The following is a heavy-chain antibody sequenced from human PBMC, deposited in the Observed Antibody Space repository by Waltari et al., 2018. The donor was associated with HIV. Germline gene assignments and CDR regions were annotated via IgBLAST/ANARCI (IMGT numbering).Heavy chain of an antibody. CDR2: IDHTGTS. D-gene: IGHD3-16*01. J-gene: IGHJ4*02. Sequence: QVYLPQWGSGLLKPSETLSLTCAVYGGSFSGYYWTWIRQSPGRGREWLGEIDHTGTSTYNPSLKGRVTMSVDTSKNQFSVNLKSVTVADTAVYYCVRGFGNYGFYFDYWGQGKLVSVSS. V-gene: IGHV4-34*02. CDR1: GGSFSGYY. CDR3: VRGFGNYGFYFDY.